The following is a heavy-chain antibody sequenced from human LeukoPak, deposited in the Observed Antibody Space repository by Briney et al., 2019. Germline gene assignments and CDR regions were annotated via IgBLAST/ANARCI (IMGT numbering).Heavy chain of an antibody. CDR1: GYSFTDYS. CDR3: VRDQYLNVMTGFDE. D-gene: IGHD3-9*01. CDR2: ISGYTGHT. V-gene: IGHV1-18*01. J-gene: IGHJ4*02. Sequence: ASVKVSCTASGYSFTDYSINWVRLAPGQGLEWIGWISGYTGHTEYAQKFQGRVTVTTDTSTSTVYLELRSLRPDDTAVYYCVRDQYLNVMTGFDEWGQGTLVTVSS.